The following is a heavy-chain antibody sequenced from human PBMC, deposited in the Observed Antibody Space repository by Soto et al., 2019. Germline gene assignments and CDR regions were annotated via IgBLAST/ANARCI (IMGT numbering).Heavy chain of an antibody. CDR2: ISTYNGNT. D-gene: IGHD4-4*01. V-gene: IGHV1-18*01. J-gene: IGHJ6*02. CDR3: ARGGGRLQPYYYYGMDV. CDR1: GYTFTSYG. Sequence: ASVKVSCKASGYTFTSYGISWVRQAPGQGLEWMGWISTYNGNTNYAQKLQGRVTMTTDTSTSTAYVELRSLRSDDTAVYYCARGGGRLQPYYYYGMDVWGQGTTVTVSS.